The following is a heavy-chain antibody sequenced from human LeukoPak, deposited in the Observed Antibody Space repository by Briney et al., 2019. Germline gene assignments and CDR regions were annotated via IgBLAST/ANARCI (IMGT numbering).Heavy chain of an antibody. D-gene: IGHD1-26*01. CDR3: ARGLRRSGSYRRQCYFDY. Sequence: GASVKVSCKASGYTFTSYDINWVRQATGQGLEWMGWMNPNSGNTGYAQKFQGRVSITRNTSISTAYMELSSLRSEDTAVYYCARGLRRSGSYRRQCYFDYWGQGTLVTVSP. J-gene: IGHJ4*02. CDR2: MNPNSGNT. CDR1: GYTFTSYD. V-gene: IGHV1-8*03.